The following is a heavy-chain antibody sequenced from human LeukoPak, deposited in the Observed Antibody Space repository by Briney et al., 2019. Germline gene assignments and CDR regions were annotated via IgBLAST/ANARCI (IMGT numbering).Heavy chain of an antibody. CDR1: GFTVSSNY. Sequence: TGGSLRLSCAASGFTVSSNYMSWVRQAPGKGLEWVSVIYSGGSTYYADSVKGRFTISRDNSKNTLYLQMNSLRAEDTAVYYCAREYDSIGVFYPWGQGTLVTVSS. V-gene: IGHV3-66*01. D-gene: IGHD3-22*01. CDR3: AREYDSIGVFYP. J-gene: IGHJ5*02. CDR2: IYSGGST.